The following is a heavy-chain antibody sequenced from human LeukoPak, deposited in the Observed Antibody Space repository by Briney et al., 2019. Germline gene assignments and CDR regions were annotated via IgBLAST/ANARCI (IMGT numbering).Heavy chain of an antibody. V-gene: IGHV4-39*01. CDR3: ARHGHPYLVGSIY. D-gene: IGHD2-21*01. CDR1: GGSISSNTYY. J-gene: IGHJ4*02. CDR2: IYYSGST. Sequence: PSETLSLTCTVSGGSISSNTYYWGWIRQTPGKGLEWIGNIYYSGSTNYNPSLKSRVTISVDTSKNQFSLKLSSVTAADTAVYYCARHGHPYLVGSIYWGQGTLVTVSS.